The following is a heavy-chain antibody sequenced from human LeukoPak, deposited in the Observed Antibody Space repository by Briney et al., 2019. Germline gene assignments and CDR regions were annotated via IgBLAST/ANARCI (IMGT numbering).Heavy chain of an antibody. CDR1: GFTFRTYA. Sequence: PGRSLRLSCTGSGFTFRTYAFSWVRQAPGKGLEWVSATGSNGVTYYADSVKGRFTISRDNSKNALYLQMNGLRADDTAVYYCGIRDTSDYYVFWGQGTLVTVSS. D-gene: IGHD3-22*01. J-gene: IGHJ4*02. CDR3: GIRDTSDYYVF. V-gene: IGHV3-23*01. CDR2: TGSNGVT.